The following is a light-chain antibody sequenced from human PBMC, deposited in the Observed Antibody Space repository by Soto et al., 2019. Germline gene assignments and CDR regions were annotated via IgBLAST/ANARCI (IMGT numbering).Light chain of an antibody. CDR1: SSDVGGYNF. CDR2: DVS. CDR3: SSYTSSNTLV. Sequence: QSALTQPASVSGSPGQSITISCTGTSSDVGGYNFVSWYQQHPGKGPKLMIYDVSNRPSGVSNRFSGSKSGNTASLTISGLQAEDEADDYCSSYTSSNTLVFGTGTKLTVL. J-gene: IGLJ1*01. V-gene: IGLV2-14*01.